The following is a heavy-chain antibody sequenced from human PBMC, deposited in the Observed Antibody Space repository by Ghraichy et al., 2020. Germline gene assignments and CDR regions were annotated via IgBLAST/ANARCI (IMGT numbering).Heavy chain of an antibody. Sequence: GGSLRLSCAASGFTFSSYAMHWVRQAPGKGLEWVAVISYDGSDKYYADSVKGRFTISRDNSKNTLYLQMNSLRAEDTAVYYCARAGHHYYYYMDVWGKGTTVTVSS. CDR2: ISYDGSDK. V-gene: IGHV3-30-3*01. CDR3: ARAGHHYYYYMDV. J-gene: IGHJ6*03. CDR1: GFTFSSYA.